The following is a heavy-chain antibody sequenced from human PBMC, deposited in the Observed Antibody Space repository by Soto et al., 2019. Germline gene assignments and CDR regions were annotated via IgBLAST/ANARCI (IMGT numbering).Heavy chain of an antibody. D-gene: IGHD2-8*01. CDR1: GDNVPSNSAT. J-gene: IGHJ5*01. CDR3: ARLIGSRWLDS. Sequence: SQTHSLTCAISGDNVPSNSATCDWIRQSPSRGLEWLGRTYYRSKWYNDYAVSVKSRITINPDTSNNQLSLQLNSVTPDDTAVYYCARLIGSRWLDSWGQGTLVTVSS. V-gene: IGHV6-1*01. CDR2: TYYRSKWYN.